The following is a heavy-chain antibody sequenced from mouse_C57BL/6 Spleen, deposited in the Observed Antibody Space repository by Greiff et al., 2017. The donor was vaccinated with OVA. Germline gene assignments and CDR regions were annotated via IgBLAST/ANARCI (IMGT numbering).Heavy chain of an antibody. V-gene: IGHV1-15*01. D-gene: IGHD3-2*02. Sequence: VQLQQSGAELVRPGASVTLSCKASGYTFTDYEMHWVKQTPVHGLEWIGAIDPETGGTAYNQKFKGKAILTADKSSSTAYMALRSLTSEDSAVYYCTRTGTAQATSSYFDYWGQGTTLTVSS. CDR3: TRTGTAQATSSYFDY. CDR1: GYTFTDYE. CDR2: IDPETGGT. J-gene: IGHJ2*01.